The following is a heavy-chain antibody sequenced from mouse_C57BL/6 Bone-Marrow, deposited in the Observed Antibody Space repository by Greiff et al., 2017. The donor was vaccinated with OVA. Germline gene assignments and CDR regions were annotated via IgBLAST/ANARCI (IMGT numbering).Heavy chain of an antibody. Sequence: VQLQQSGPELVKPGASVKISCKASGYAFSSSWMNWVKQRPGKGLEWIGRIYPGDGDTNYNGKVKGKATLTADKSSSTAYMQLSSLTSEDSAVDCCARCGNYEYFDVWGTGTTVTVSS. V-gene: IGHV1-82*01. CDR2: IYPGDGDT. J-gene: IGHJ1*03. CDR3: ARCGNYEYFDV. CDR1: GYAFSSSW. D-gene: IGHD2-1*01.